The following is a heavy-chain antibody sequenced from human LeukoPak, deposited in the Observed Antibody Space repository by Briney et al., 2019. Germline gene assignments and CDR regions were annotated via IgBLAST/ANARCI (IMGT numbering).Heavy chain of an antibody. CDR1: GDYITTTNYY. CDR3: ARRSRLYRHETTGYHDS. D-gene: IGHD3-9*01. V-gene: IGHV4-39*01. Sequence: SETLSLTCNVSGDYITTTNYYWAWIRQPPGKGLEWIASVFYSGTTYYNPSLKSRVIISMDTSRKQISLRLSSVTATDTAIYYCARRSRLYRHETTGYHDSWGQGTLVTVSS. CDR2: VFYSGTT. J-gene: IGHJ4*02.